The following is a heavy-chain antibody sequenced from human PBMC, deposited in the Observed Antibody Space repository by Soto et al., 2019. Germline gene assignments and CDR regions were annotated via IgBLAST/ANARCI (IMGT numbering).Heavy chain of an antibody. CDR3: ARVWYYFEF. CDR2: IYYGGTT. Sequence: KPSDSMSLTCEVAVGRMTGGYNWGWIRQSPGKGLEWIGSIYYGGTTYYNPSLRSRLAISIDTSKNQFSLRLSSVTAADTAIHYCARVWYYFEFGRQGSVVTV. J-gene: IGHJ4*02. D-gene: IGHD2-21*01. CDR1: VGRMTGGYN. V-gene: IGHV4-38-2*01.